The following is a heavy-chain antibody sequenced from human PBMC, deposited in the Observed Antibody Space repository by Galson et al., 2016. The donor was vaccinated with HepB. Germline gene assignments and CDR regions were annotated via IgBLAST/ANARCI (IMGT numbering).Heavy chain of an antibody. V-gene: IGHV3-9*01. D-gene: IGHD6-19*01. Sequence: SLRLSCAASGFTFDDYAMHWVRQAPGKGLEWVSGISWNSGSIGYADSVKGRFIISRDNAKNSLYLQMNGLRAEDTALYYCATDSDLTLSQYSSGWFRGTKRGYLDDCGQGTLVTVAS. CDR3: ATDSDLTLSQYSSGWFRGTKRGYLDD. J-gene: IGHJ4*02. CDR1: GFTFDDYA. CDR2: ISWNSGSI.